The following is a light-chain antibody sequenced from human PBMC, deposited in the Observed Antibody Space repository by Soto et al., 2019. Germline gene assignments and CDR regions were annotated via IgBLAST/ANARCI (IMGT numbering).Light chain of an antibody. V-gene: IGKV3-20*01. CDR3: QQYGGSPRT. J-gene: IGKJ1*01. Sequence: DIVLTQSPGTPSLSPGGRATLSCTASQTIGSSHLAWYQQKPGQAPRVLIFAASSRATGIPDRFSGSGFGTDFTLTISRLETEDFAVYYCQQYGGSPRTFGQGTKVDI. CDR2: AAS. CDR1: QTIGSSH.